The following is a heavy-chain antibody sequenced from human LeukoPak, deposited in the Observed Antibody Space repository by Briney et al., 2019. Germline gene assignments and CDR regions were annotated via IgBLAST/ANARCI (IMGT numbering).Heavy chain of an antibody. CDR3: AKGLSFALDF. Sequence: PGGSLRLSCAASGFTFNNFAMHWFRQAPGKGLEWVAFVQSDGSSEYYADFVKGRFTISRDNSKHTVFLHMNSLRTEDTAVYYCAKGLSFALDFWGQGTMVTVSS. CDR2: VQSDGSSE. J-gene: IGHJ3*01. D-gene: IGHD3-16*02. V-gene: IGHV3-30*02. CDR1: GFTFNNFA.